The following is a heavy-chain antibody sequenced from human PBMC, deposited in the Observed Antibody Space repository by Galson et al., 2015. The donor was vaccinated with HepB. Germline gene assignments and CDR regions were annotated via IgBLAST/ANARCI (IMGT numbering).Heavy chain of an antibody. Sequence: SLRLSCAASGFTFSSYWMSWARQAPGKGLEWVANIKQDGSEKYYVDSVKGRFTISRDNAKNSLYLQMNSLRAEDTAVYYCARDSYSNYDSYHNFDYWGQGTLVTVSS. J-gene: IGHJ4*02. CDR2: IKQDGSEK. CDR3: ARDSYSNYDSYHNFDY. CDR1: GFTFSSYW. V-gene: IGHV3-7*01. D-gene: IGHD4-11*01.